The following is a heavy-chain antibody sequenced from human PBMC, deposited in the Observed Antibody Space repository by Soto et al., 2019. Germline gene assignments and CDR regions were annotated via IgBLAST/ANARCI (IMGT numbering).Heavy chain of an antibody. CDR2: IWGHGRIT. Sequence: PGGSLRLSCSASGFTFSTYTMHWVRQTPGKGLEYVSSIWGHGRITFYADSVRGRFTISRDNSKNTLFVRMKSLRVDDTGVYYCVRDHAASGSSWAFGIWGQGTPVTVSS. CDR1: GFTFSTYT. D-gene: IGHD1-26*01. V-gene: IGHV3-64*03. CDR3: VRDHAASGSSWAFGI. J-gene: IGHJ4*03.